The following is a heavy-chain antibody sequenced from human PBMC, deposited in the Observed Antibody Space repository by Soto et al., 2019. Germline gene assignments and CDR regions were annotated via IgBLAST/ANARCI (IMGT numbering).Heavy chain of an antibody. CDR3: ARKSQPLRFDP. J-gene: IGHJ5*02. CDR2: IYYSGST. V-gene: IGHV4-59*01. CDR1: GGSISSYY. Sequence: PSETLSLTCTVSGGSISSYYWSWIRQPPGKGLEWIGYIYYSGSTNYNPSLKSRVTISVDTSKNQFSLKLSSVTAADTAVYYCARKSQPLRFDPWGQGTLVTVSS. D-gene: IGHD2-2*01.